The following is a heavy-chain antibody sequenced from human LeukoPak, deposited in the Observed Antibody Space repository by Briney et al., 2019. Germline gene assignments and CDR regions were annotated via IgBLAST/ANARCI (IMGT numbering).Heavy chain of an antibody. CDR2: ISYDGSNK. Sequence: GGSLRLSCAASGFTFSSYGMHWVRQAPGKGLEWVAVISYDGSNKYYADSVKGRFTISRDNSKNTLYLQMTCLRAEDTAVYCCAKDAPQTYYDYVWGSYRSNWFDPWGQGTLVTASS. CDR3: AKDAPQTYYDYVWGSYRSNWFDP. D-gene: IGHD3-16*02. V-gene: IGHV3-30*18. CDR1: GFTFSSYG. J-gene: IGHJ5*02.